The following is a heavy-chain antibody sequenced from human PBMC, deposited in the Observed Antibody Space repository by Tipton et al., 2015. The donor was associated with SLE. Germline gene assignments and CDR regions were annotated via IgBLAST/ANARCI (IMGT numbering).Heavy chain of an antibody. CDR1: GGSISSSRYY. CDR2: IYYDGST. J-gene: IGHJ6*02. Sequence: TLSLTCTVSGGSISSSRYYWGWIRQPPGKGLEWIGIIYYDGSTYYNPSLKSRVTMSIDTSKKQFSLRLNSVTAADTAVYYCARADAGYYNGLDVWGQGATVTVSS. CDR3: ARADAGYYNGLDV. V-gene: IGHV4-39*07.